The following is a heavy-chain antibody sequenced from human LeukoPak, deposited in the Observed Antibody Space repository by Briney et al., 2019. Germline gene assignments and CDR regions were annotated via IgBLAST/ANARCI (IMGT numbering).Heavy chain of an antibody. CDR1: GYAFTRYY. CDR3: ASASGYYAPPDY. Sequence: GASVKVSCKASGYAFTRYYIHWVGQAPGQGLEWMGIINPSGGGTSNAQKFQGRVTMTRDTSTSTVYMEVSSLTSEDTAVYYCASASGYYAPPDYWGQGTLVTVSS. CDR2: INPSGGGT. J-gene: IGHJ4*02. D-gene: IGHD3-22*01. V-gene: IGHV1-46*01.